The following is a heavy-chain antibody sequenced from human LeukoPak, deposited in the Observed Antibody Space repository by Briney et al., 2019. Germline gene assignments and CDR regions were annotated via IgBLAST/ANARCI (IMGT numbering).Heavy chain of an antibody. J-gene: IGHJ4*02. V-gene: IGHV3-64*02. CDR2: ISTNGGST. CDR1: GFTFSSYA. CDR3: ARALDDYVWGSYSD. D-gene: IGHD3-16*01. Sequence: TGGSLRLSCAASGFTFSSYAMHWVRQAPGKGLEYVSGISTNGGSTYYADSVKGRFTISRDNSKNTLYLQMNSLRAEDTAVYYCARALDDYVWGSYSDWGQGTLVTVSS.